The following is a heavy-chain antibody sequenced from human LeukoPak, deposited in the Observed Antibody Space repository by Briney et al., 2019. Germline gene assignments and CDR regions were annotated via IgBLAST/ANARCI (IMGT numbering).Heavy chain of an antibody. D-gene: IGHD3-10*01. CDR2: IYYSGST. J-gene: IGHJ6*02. CDR3: AREVLWFGIPLKSYGMDV. Sequence: PSQTLSLTCTVSGGSISSGGYYWSWIRQHPGKGLEWIGYIYYSGSTYYNPSLKSRVTISVDTSKSQFSLKLSSVTAADTAVYYCAREVLWFGIPLKSYGMDVWGQGTTVTVSS. CDR1: GGSISSGGYY. V-gene: IGHV4-31*03.